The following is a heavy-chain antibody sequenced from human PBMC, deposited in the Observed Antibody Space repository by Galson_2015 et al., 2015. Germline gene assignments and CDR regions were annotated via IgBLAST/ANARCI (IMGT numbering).Heavy chain of an antibody. J-gene: IGHJ2*01. D-gene: IGHD6-19*01. CDR3: ARGGGSGWYWYFDL. V-gene: IGHV6-1*01. CDR1: GDSVSSNNAA. CDR2: TYYRSTWSN. Sequence: CAISGDSVSSNNAAWNWIRQSPSRGLEWLGRTYYRSTWSNDYAVSVKSRITINPDTSKNQFSLQLNSVTPEDTAVYYCARGGGSGWYWYFDLWGRGTLVTVSS.